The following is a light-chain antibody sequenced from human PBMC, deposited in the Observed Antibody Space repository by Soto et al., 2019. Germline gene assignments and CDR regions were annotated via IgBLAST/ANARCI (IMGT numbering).Light chain of an antibody. CDR1: RRDVGGYNY. CDR3: SSYTTSNTRQIV. J-gene: IGLJ1*01. Sequence: QSVLTQPAPVSGAPGQSIPISCTGTRRDVGGYNYVSWYQQHPGKASKFMIYDVSNRPSGVSNRFSGSKSGNTASLTISGLQAEDEADYYCSSYTTSNTRQIVFGTGTKATVL. CDR2: DVS. V-gene: IGLV2-14*01.